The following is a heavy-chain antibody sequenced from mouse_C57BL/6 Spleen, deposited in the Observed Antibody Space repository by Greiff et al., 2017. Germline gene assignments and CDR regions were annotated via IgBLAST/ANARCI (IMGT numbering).Heavy chain of an antibody. J-gene: IGHJ3*01. CDR2: IDPDDGET. Sequence: DVKLVESGAELVKPGASVKLSCTASGFNIKDYYMHWVKQRTEQGLEWIGRIDPDDGETKYAPKFQGKATITADTSSNPAYLQLSSLTSEDTAVYCCAPSYGRFAYWGQGTLVTVSA. D-gene: IGHD1-1*02. CDR1: GFNIKDYY. V-gene: IGHV14-2*01. CDR3: APSYGRFAY.